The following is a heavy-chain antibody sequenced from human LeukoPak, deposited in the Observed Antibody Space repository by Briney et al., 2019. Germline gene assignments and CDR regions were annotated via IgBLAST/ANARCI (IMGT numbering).Heavy chain of an antibody. V-gene: IGHV3-20*04. Sequence: GGSLRLSCAASGFTFDDYGMSWVRQAPGKGLEWVSGINWNGGSTGYADSVKGRFTISRDNAKNSLYLQMHSLRAEDTALYYCARKAYCGGDCYSSPYYYMDVWGKGTTVTVSS. CDR3: ARKAYCGGDCYSSPYYYMDV. J-gene: IGHJ6*03. CDR1: GFTFDDYG. CDR2: INWNGGST. D-gene: IGHD2-21*02.